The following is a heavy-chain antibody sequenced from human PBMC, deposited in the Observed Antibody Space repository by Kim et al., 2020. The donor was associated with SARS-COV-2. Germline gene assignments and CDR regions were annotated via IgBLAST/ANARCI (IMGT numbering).Heavy chain of an antibody. CDR2: ISGSGGST. V-gene: IGHV3-23*01. D-gene: IGHD4-4*01. Sequence: GGSLRLSCAASGFTFSSYAMSWVRQAPGKGLEWVSAISGSGGSTYYADSVKGRFTISRDNSKNTLYLQMNSLRAEDTAVYYCAKFWFGSVTCDYSKSCGGLDVWGQGTTVTVSS. CDR3: AKFWFGSVTCDYSKSCGGLDV. J-gene: IGHJ6*02. CDR1: GFTFSSYA.